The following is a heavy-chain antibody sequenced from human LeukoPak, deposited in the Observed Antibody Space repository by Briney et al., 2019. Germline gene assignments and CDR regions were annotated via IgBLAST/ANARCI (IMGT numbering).Heavy chain of an antibody. J-gene: IGHJ6*03. CDR3: ARGPPQQLVKYYYMDV. Sequence: SETLSLTCTVSGGSISSGSYYWSWIRQPAGKGLEWIGRIYISGSTNYNPSLKSRVTISVDTSKNQFSLKLSSVTAADTAVYYCARGPPQQLVKYYYMDVWGKGTTVTVSS. CDR2: IYISGST. D-gene: IGHD6-13*01. V-gene: IGHV4-61*02. CDR1: GGSISSGSYY.